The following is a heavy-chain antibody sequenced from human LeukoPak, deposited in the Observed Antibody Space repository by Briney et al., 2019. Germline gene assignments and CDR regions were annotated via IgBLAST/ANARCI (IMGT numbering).Heavy chain of an antibody. J-gene: IGHJ6*02. CDR1: GGSFSGYY. CDR2: INHSGST. Sequence: YPSETLSLTCAVYGGSFSGYYWSWIRHPPRKGVEGVGEINHSGSTNYNPSLKSRVTISVDTSKNQFSLKLSSVTAADTAVYYCARGRARHFLYHYYGMDVWGQGTTDTVSS. D-gene: IGHD6-6*01. CDR3: ARGRARHFLYHYYGMDV. V-gene: IGHV4-34*01.